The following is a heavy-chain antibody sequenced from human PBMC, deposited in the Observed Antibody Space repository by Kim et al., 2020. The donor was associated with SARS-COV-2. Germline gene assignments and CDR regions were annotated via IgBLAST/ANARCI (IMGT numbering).Heavy chain of an antibody. D-gene: IGHD2-2*01. CDR2: IYYSGST. J-gene: IGHJ4*02. Sequence: SETLSLTCTVSGGSISSSSYYWGWIRQPPGKGLEWIGSIYYSGSTYYNPSLKSRVTISVDTSKNQFSLKLSSVTAADTAVYYCASPYCSSTSCPQWGQGTLVTVSS. CDR3: ASPYCSSTSCPQ. CDR1: GGSISSSSYY. V-gene: IGHV4-39*01.